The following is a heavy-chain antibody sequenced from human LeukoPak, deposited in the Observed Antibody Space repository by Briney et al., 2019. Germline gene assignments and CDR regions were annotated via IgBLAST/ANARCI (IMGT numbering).Heavy chain of an antibody. CDR2: VTSDSSRI. Sequence: GGSLRLSCAASGFTFSSYAMSWVRQAPGKGLEWVSSVTSDSSRIYYADSVKGRFTISRDNAKNSLYLQMNSLRAEDTAVYYCARVYYGSGTYSDYWGQGTLVTVSS. V-gene: IGHV3-21*01. CDR3: ARVYYGSGTYSDY. J-gene: IGHJ4*02. CDR1: GFTFSSYA. D-gene: IGHD3-10*01.